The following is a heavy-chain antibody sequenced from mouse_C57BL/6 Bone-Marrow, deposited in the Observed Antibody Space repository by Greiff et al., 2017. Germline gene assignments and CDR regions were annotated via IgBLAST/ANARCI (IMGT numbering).Heavy chain of an antibody. CDR3: ARPIYDGYPLAY. CDR1: GFSLTSYG. V-gene: IGHV2-2*01. J-gene: IGHJ3*01. Sequence: VQLQQSGPGLVQPSQSLSITCTVSGFSLTSYGVPWVRQSPGKGLEWLGVIWSGGSTDYNAAFISRLGISKDNSKSQVFFKMNSLQADDTAIYYCARPIYDGYPLAYWGQGTLVTVSA. CDR2: IWSGGST. D-gene: IGHD2-3*01.